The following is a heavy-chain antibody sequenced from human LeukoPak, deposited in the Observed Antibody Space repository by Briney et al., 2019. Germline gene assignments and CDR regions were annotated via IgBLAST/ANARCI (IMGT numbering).Heavy chain of an antibody. V-gene: IGHV4-34*01. CDR3: ARLSYYDFWSGYSGSWFDP. CDR2: INHSGST. Sequence: KPSETLSLTCAVYGGSFSGYYWSWIRQPPGKGLEWIGEINHSGSTNYNPSLKSRVTISVDTSKNQFSLKLSSVTAADTAVYYCARLSYYDFWSGYSGSWFDPWGRGTLVTVSS. D-gene: IGHD3-3*01. J-gene: IGHJ5*02. CDR1: GGSFSGYY.